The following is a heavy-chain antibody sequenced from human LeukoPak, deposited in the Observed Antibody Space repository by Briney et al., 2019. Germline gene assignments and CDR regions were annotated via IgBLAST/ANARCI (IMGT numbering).Heavy chain of an antibody. CDR1: GGTFSSYA. J-gene: IGHJ4*02. CDR3: ASTDLAVAGPYFDY. D-gene: IGHD6-19*01. Sequence: EASVKVSCKASGGTFSSYAISWVRQAPGQGLEWMGRIIPILGIANYAQKFQGRVTITADKSTSTAYMELSSLRSEDTAVYYCASTDLAVAGPYFDYWGQGTLVTVSS. CDR2: IIPILGIA. V-gene: IGHV1-69*04.